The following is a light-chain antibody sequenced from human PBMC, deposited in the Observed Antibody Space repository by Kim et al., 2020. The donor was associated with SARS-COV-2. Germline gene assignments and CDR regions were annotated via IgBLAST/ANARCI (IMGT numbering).Light chain of an antibody. CDR2: DVR. CDR3: SSYTSSSTNYV. V-gene: IGLV2-14*04. Sequence: QSITISCTGSSSDVGGYNYVSWYQQHPGKAPKVMIYDVRNRPSGVSYRFSGSKSGNTASLTISGLQAEDEADYYCSSYTSSSTNYVFGTGTKVTVL. J-gene: IGLJ1*01. CDR1: SSDVGGYNY.